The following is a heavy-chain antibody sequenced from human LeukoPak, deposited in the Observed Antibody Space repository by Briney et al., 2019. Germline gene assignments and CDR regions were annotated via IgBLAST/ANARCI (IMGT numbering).Heavy chain of an antibody. Sequence: SETLSLTCTVPGDSISNYHWSWIRQPPGKGLEWIGYIHYSGSTKYNPSLKSRVTISVDTSKNQFSLKLSSVTAADTAVYYCASSIVATGNRPFDNWGQGTLVTVTS. J-gene: IGHJ4*02. CDR1: GDSISNYH. V-gene: IGHV4-59*01. CDR2: IHYSGST. D-gene: IGHD6-13*01. CDR3: ASSIVATGNRPFDN.